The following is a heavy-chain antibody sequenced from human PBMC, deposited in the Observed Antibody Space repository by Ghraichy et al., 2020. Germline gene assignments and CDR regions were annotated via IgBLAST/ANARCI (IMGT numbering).Heavy chain of an antibody. J-gene: IGHJ3*01. V-gene: IGHV4-39*01. CDR2: IYYVGSA. Sequence: ESLNISCTVSGDSLSSGYNYWAWVRQPPGGGLEWIGSIYYVGSASYNPSLKSRVNIFVDTSKRQIFLRLTSVTVADTAVYYCARNSSSTPGLPAGAFDLWGQGKMVRVSS. CDR3: ARNSSSTPGLPAGAFDL. D-gene: IGHD4-23*01. CDR1: GDSLSSGYNY.